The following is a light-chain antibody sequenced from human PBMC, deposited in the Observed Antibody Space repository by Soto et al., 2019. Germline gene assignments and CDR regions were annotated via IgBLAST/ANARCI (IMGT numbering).Light chain of an antibody. CDR2: DAS. J-gene: IGKJ1*01. Sequence: PGERATLSCRASQSVSSRYLAWYQQKPGQAPRLLMYDASIRATGIPDRISGSGSGTDFTLTISRLEPEDSAVYYCQQSGRPFGQGTKVDIK. V-gene: IGKV3-20*01. CDR3: QQSGRP. CDR1: QSVSSRY.